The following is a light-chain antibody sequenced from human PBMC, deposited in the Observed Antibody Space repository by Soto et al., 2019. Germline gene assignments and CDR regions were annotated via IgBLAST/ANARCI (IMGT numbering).Light chain of an antibody. J-gene: IGLJ2*01. V-gene: IGLV2-14*01. CDR2: EVS. CDR1: SSDVGGYKY. CDR3: SSYTSSSTLAI. Sequence: QSALTQPASVSGSPGQSITISCTGTSSDVGGYKYVSWYQQHPGKAPKLMIYEVSNRPSGVSNRFSGSKSGNTASLTISGLQAEDEADYYCSSYTSSSTLAIFGGGTKLTVL.